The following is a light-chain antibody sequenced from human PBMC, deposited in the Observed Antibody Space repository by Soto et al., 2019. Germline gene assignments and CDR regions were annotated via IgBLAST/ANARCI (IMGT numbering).Light chain of an antibody. J-gene: IGKJ1*01. Sequence: DIQMTHSPSALSASVGDRATITCRASQSISSWLAWYQHKPGKAPKLLIYYASTLQSGVPSRYSGSGSGTEFTLTISNLQPDDFATYYCQQYESYSPWTFGQGTKVDIK. CDR2: YAS. CDR1: QSISSW. V-gene: IGKV1-5*01. CDR3: QQYESYSPWT.